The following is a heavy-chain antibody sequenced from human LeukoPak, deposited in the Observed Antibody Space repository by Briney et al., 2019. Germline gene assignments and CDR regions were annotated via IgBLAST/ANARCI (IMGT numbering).Heavy chain of an antibody. CDR3: ARQGGMTYLDY. CDR2: IIPNSGGT. Sequence: ASVKVYCKASGYTFTDYYMNWVLEDLGQRLERMGWIIPNSGGTNYAKKFQGRVTMTRDTSINTAYMELSRLKFDDTAVYYCARQGGMTYLDYWGQGTLVTVSS. CDR1: GYTFTDYY. J-gene: IGHJ4*02. V-gene: IGHV1-2*02. D-gene: IGHD6-13*01.